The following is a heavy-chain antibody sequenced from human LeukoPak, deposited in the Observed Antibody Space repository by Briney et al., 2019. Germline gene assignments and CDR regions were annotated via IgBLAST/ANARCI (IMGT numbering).Heavy chain of an antibody. CDR1: GGFISSDY. CDR2: IYPSGST. Sequence: PSVTLSLTCTVSGGFISSDYWSWIRQPAGKGLEWIGRIYPSGSTNYNPSLKSRVTMSIDTSKNQFSLKLSSVTAADTAVYYCARVPHAGHNCFDPWGQGTLVTVSS. D-gene: IGHD6-13*01. J-gene: IGHJ5*02. V-gene: IGHV4-4*07. CDR3: ARVPHAGHNCFDP.